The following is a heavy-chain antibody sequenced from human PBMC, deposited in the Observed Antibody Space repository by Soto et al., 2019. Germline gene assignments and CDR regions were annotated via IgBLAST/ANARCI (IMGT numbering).Heavy chain of an antibody. V-gene: IGHV3-48*03. J-gene: IGHJ3*01. CDR2: IHPSGQPI. D-gene: IGHD1-26*01. CDR3: ARRASR. Sequence: EVQLVESGGGLIQPGGSLRLSCAASGFTFSSSEMYWVSQAPGKGLEWVSYIHPSGQPIFYADSVKGRFTISRDNAKNSLYLQRSSRRAEDSAVYYGARRASRWGQGTMVTVSS. CDR1: GFTFSSSE.